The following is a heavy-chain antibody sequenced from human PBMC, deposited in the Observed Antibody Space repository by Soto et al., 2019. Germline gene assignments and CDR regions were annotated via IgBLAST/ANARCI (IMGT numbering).Heavy chain of an antibody. V-gene: IGHV1-69*12. D-gene: IGHD3-22*01. CDR1: GGTFNSHT. J-gene: IGHJ6*02. CDR2: IMPMFGVT. CDR3: AGEGVTSSVSVPWMGDHYYGLDV. Sequence: QVQLVQSGAEVKKPGSSVKVSCRASGGTFNSHTISWVRQAPGQGLEWMGGIMPMFGVTNYARKFQGRLTVTXNHSXTXAYMEVSSLPSDDRVVYYGAGEGVTSSVSVPWMGDHYYGLDVWGQGTTVIVSS.